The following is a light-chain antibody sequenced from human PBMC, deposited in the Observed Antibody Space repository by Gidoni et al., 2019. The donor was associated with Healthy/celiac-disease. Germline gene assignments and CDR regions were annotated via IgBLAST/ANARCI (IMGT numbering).Light chain of an antibody. CDR2: DAS. Sequence: EIVLTQSPATLSFSPGERATLSCRASQSVSSYLAWYQQKPGQAPRLLIYDASNRATGIPARVSGSGSGTDYTLTISSLEPEDFAVYYCQQRSNWPPITFGQGTRLEIK. J-gene: IGKJ5*01. V-gene: IGKV3-11*01. CDR1: QSVSSY. CDR3: QQRSNWPPIT.